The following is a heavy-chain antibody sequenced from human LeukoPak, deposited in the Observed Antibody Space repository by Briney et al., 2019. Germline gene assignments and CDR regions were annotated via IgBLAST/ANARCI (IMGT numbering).Heavy chain of an antibody. D-gene: IGHD4-17*01. CDR3: ATTTVIGGFDY. J-gene: IGHJ4*02. CDR1: GGSISSGGYY. Sequence: SETLSLTCTVSGGSISSGGYYWSWIRQHQGKGLEWIGYIYYSGSTYYNPSLKSRVTISVDTSKNQFSLKLSSVTAADTAVYYCATTTVIGGFDYWGQGTLVTVSS. CDR2: IYYSGST. V-gene: IGHV4-31*03.